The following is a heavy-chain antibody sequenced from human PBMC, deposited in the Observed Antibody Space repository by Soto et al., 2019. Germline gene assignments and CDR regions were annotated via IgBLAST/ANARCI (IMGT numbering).Heavy chain of an antibody. Sequence: EVQLLESGGGLVQPGGSLRLSCAASGFTFSSYAMSWVRQAPGKGLEWVSAISGSGGSTYYADSVKGRFTISRDNSKNTLYLQMTSLRAEDTAVYSCAHHLWLGELSNWGQGTLVTVSS. CDR3: AHHLWLGELSN. J-gene: IGHJ4*02. CDR1: GFTFSSYA. D-gene: IGHD3-10*01. CDR2: ISGSGGST. V-gene: IGHV3-23*01.